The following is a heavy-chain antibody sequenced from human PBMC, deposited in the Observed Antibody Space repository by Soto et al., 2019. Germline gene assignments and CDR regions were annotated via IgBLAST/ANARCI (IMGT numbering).Heavy chain of an antibody. CDR2: IYYSGST. Sequence: SETLSLTCTVSGGSISSYYWSWIRQPPGKGLEWIGYIYYSGSTNYNPSLKSRVTISVDTSKNQFSLKLSPVTAADTAVYYCARALPPPYYYDSSGYYPFDYWGQGTLVTVSS. CDR1: GGSISSYY. V-gene: IGHV4-59*01. J-gene: IGHJ4*02. D-gene: IGHD3-22*01. CDR3: ARALPPPYYYDSSGYYPFDY.